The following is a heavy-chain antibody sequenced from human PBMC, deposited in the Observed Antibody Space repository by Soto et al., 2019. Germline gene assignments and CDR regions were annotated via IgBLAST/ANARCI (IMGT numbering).Heavy chain of an antibody. CDR3: TRDLRYCSSSSCYNFYYYMDV. CDR1: RFTVSSNY. CDR2: IYSGGST. J-gene: IGHJ6*03. Sequence: EVQLVESGGGLVQPGGSLRLSCAASRFTVSSNYMSWVRQAPGKGLEWVSIIYSGGSTYYADSVKGRFTISRHSSENTLYLQMNSLRDEDTALYHCTRDLRYCSSSSCYNFYYYMDVWGKGTTVTVSS. D-gene: IGHD2-2*02. V-gene: IGHV3-53*04.